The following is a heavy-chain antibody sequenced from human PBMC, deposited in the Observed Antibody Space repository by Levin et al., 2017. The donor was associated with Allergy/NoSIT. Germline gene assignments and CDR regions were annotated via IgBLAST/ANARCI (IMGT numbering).Heavy chain of an antibody. Sequence: SQTLSLTCTVSGGSISSGGYYWSWIRQHPGKGLEWIGYIYYSGSTYYNPSLKSRVTISVDTSKNQFSLKLSSVTAADTAVYYCARSDCSSTSCYSIGFSDYYGMDVWGQGTTVTVSS. V-gene: IGHV4-31*03. CDR3: ARSDCSSTSCYSIGFSDYYGMDV. CDR2: IYYSGST. D-gene: IGHD2-2*01. CDR1: GGSISSGGYY. J-gene: IGHJ6*02.